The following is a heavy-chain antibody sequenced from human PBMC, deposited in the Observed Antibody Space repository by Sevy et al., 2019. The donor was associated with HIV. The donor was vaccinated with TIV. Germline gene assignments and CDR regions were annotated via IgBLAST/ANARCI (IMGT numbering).Heavy chain of an antibody. CDR3: TRWKGLQSIFDY. D-gene: IGHD1-1*01. Sequence: SLRLSCTTSGFTFGDYAMNWVRQAPGKGLEWVAFLKSKADGGTVDHAASVKGRVTISRDDSKSIAYLQMNDLTTEETGVYYCTRWKGLQSIFDYWGQGALVTVSS. J-gene: IGHJ4*02. V-gene: IGHV3-49*04. CDR1: GFTFGDYA. CDR2: LKSKADGGTV.